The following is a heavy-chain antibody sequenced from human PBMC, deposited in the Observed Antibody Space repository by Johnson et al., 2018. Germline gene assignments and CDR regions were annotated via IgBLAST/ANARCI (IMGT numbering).Heavy chain of an antibody. Sequence: VQLVQSGGGLVQPGGSLRLSCAASGFTFSSYDMHWVRQATGKGLEWVSAIGTAGDTYYPGSVKGRFTISRENAKNSLYLQMNSLRAGATAVYYCARGDFVDAFDIWGQGTMVTVSS. CDR3: ARGDFVDAFDI. D-gene: IGHD2-21*02. CDR2: IGTAGDT. J-gene: IGHJ3*02. CDR1: GFTFSSYD. V-gene: IGHV3-13*01.